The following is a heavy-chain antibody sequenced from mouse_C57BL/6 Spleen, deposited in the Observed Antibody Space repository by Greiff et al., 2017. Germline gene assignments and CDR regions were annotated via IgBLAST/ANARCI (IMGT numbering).Heavy chain of an antibody. Sequence: VQLQQPGAELVKPGASVKMSCKASGYTFTSYWITWVKQRPGQGLEWIRDIYPGSGSTNYNEKFKSKATLTVDTSSSTAYMQLSSLTSEDSAVYYCAQLTLTLIYYDYEGYWGQGTTLTVSS. CDR3: AQLTLTLIYYDYEGY. J-gene: IGHJ2*01. CDR2: IYPGSGST. CDR1: GYTFTSYW. D-gene: IGHD2-4*01. V-gene: IGHV1-55*01.